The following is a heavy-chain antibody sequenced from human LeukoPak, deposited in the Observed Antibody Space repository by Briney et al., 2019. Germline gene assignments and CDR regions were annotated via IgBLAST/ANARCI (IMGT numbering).Heavy chain of an antibody. CDR2: IKEDGSEK. Sequence: GGSLRLSCAASGFTFSNYWMSWVRQAPGKGLEWVANIKEDGSEKNYVDSVKGRFTIPRDNAKNSLFLQMNSLRAEDTAVYYCARDYYGSGSYYNWGQGTLVTVSS. CDR3: ARDYYGSGSYYN. D-gene: IGHD3-10*01. V-gene: IGHV3-7*01. CDR1: GFTFSNYW. J-gene: IGHJ4*02.